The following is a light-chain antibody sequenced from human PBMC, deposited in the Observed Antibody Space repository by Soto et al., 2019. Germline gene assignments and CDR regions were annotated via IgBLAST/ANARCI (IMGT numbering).Light chain of an antibody. CDR3: QQYGSSPPMYS. CDR1: QNVENY. CDR2: GAS. J-gene: IGKJ2*03. Sequence: TQSPSTLSASVGDRVTITCRASQNVENYLAWYQQKPGQAPRLLIYGASSRATGIPDRFSGSGSGTDFTLTISRLEPEDFAVYYCQQYGSSPPMYSFGQGTKLEIK. V-gene: IGKV3-20*01.